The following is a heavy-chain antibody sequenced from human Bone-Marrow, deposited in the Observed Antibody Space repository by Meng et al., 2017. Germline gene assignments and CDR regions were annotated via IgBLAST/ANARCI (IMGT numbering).Heavy chain of an antibody. V-gene: IGHV3-7*01. J-gene: IGHJ3*02. CDR2: IKQDGSER. CDR3: ARAGTGSYSGGGSDI. Sequence: GESLKISCAASGFTFSSYGMHWVRQAPGKGLEWVATIKQDGSERHYVDSLKGRFIISRDNTKKSLYLQMNGLRAEDTAVYFCARAGTGSYSGGGSDIWGQGTMVTVSS. CDR1: GFTFSSYG. D-gene: IGHD1-26*01.